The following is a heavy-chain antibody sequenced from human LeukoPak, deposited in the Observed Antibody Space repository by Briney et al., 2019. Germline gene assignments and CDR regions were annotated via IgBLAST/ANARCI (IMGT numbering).Heavy chain of an antibody. J-gene: IGHJ4*02. CDR2: IYYSGST. CDR3: ARDITMYYDFWSGYYPGGQFDY. V-gene: IGHV4-59*12. CDR1: GGSISSYY. Sequence: SETLSLTCTVSGGSISSYYWSWIRQPPGKGLEWIGYIYYSGSTNYNPSLKSRVTISVDTSKNQFSLKLSSVTAADTAVYYCARDITMYYDFWSGYYPGGQFDYWGQGTLVTVSS. D-gene: IGHD3-3*01.